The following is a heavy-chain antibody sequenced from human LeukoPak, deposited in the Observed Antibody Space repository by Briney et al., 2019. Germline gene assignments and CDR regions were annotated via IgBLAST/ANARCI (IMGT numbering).Heavy chain of an antibody. V-gene: IGHV4-59*01. CDR3: ARSDYYGSGSLPFDP. CDR1: SGSISSYY. CDR2: IFYSGST. Sequence: SETLSLTCTVSSGSISSYYWSWIRQPPGKGLEWIGYIFYSGSTNYNPSLKSRVTISVDTSKNQFSLKLSSVTAADTAVYYCARSDYYGSGSLPFDPWGQGTLVTVSS. J-gene: IGHJ5*02. D-gene: IGHD3-10*01.